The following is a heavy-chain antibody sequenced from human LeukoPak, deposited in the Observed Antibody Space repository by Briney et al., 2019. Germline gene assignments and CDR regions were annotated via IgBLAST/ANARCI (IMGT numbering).Heavy chain of an antibody. Sequence: ASVKVSCKASGGTFSSYAISWVRQAPGQGLEWMGGIIPIFGTANYAQKFHGRVTITTDESTSTAYMELSSLRSEDTAVYYCAAPGNYYDSSGYSDYYYYMDVWGKGTTVTVSS. J-gene: IGHJ6*03. CDR2: IIPIFGTA. CDR3: AAPGNYYDSSGYSDYYYYMDV. V-gene: IGHV1-69*05. CDR1: GGTFSSYA. D-gene: IGHD3-22*01.